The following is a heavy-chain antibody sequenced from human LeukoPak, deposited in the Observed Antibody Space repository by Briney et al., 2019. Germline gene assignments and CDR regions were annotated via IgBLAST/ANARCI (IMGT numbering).Heavy chain of an antibody. CDR3: ARGGSWYHGY. CDR2: IYYSGST. V-gene: IGHV4-59*01. CDR1: GGSISSYY. D-gene: IGHD6-13*01. J-gene: IGHJ4*02. Sequence: SETLSLTCTVSGGSISSYYWSWIRQPPGKGLEWIGYIYYSGSTNYNPSLKSRVTISVDTSKNQFSLKLSSVTAADTAVYYCARGGSWYHGYWGQGTLVTVSS.